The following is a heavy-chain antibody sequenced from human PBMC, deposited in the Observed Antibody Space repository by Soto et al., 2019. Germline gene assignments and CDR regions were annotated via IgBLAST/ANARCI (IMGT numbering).Heavy chain of an antibody. CDR2: ISYDGSNK. J-gene: IGHJ4*02. CDR3: ARVDTNTAMAHFDY. CDR1: GFTFSSYA. V-gene: IGHV3-30-3*01. D-gene: IGHD5-18*01. Sequence: GGSLRLSCAASGFTFSSYAMHWVRQAPGKGLEWVAVISYDGSNKYYADSVKGRFTISRDNSKNTLYLQMNSLRAEDTAVYYCARVDTNTAMAHFDYWGQGTLVTVSS.